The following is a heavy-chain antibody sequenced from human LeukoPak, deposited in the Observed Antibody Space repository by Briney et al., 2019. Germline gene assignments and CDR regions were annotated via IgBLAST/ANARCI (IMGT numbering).Heavy chain of an antibody. CDR1: RFTFNDYY. CDR3: TTDGAGFDT. J-gene: IGHJ5*02. V-gene: IGHV3-11*01. Sequence: PGGSLRLSCAASRFTFNDYYMRRIRQAPGTGREWLTYINIGGTNTHYADSVKGRVTISRDNARKSLYLDMNNLRAEDTAGYYCTTDGAGFDTWGQGVLVTVSS. CDR2: INIGGTNT.